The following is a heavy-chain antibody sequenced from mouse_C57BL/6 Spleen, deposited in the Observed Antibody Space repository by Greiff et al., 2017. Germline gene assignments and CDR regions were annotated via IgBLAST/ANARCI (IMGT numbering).Heavy chain of an antibody. CDR2: ISSGGSYT. D-gene: IGHD1-1*01. Sequence: EVHLVEPGGDLVKPGGSLKLSCAASGFTFSSYGMSWVRQTPDKRLEWVATISSGGSYTYYPDSVKGRFTISRDNAKNTLDLQMSSLKSEDTAMYYCARHYSSRYFDVWGTGTTVTVSA. CDR1: GFTFSSYG. V-gene: IGHV5-6*01. CDR3: ARHYSSRYFDV. J-gene: IGHJ1*03.